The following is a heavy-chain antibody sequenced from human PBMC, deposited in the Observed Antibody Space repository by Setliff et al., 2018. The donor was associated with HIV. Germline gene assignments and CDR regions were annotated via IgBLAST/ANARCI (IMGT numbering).Heavy chain of an antibody. CDR3: ARDTMWAFDI. Sequence: GGSLRLSCAASGFTFSSYSMNWVRQAPGKGLEWVSFIGGRFDTYYADSVKGRFTISRDNAKKSLYLQMNSLRADDTAVYYCARDTMWAFDIWGKGTLVTVSS. J-gene: IGHJ3*02. CDR2: IGGRFDT. D-gene: IGHD3-10*02. CDR1: GFTFSSYS. V-gene: IGHV3-21*01.